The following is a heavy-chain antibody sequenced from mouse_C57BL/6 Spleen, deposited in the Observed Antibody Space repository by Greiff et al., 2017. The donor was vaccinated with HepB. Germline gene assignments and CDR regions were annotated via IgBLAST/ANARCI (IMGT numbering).Heavy chain of an antibody. V-gene: IGHV1-31*01. Sequence: EVKLMESGPELVKLGASVKISCKASGYSFTGYYMHWVKQRHGNILDWIGYIDPYNGVSSYNQKFKGKATLTVDKSSSPAYMELRSLTSEDSAVYYCARPYDGYDWYFDVWGTGTTVTVSS. CDR1: GYSFTGYY. J-gene: IGHJ1*03. D-gene: IGHD2-3*01. CDR2: IDPYNGVS. CDR3: ARPYDGYDWYFDV.